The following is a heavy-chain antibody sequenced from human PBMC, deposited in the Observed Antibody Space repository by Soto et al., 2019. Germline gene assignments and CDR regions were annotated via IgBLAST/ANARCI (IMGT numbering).Heavy chain of an antibody. CDR3: ARDRSYCSSTSCYNWFDP. V-gene: IGHV4-30-4*01. CDR2: IYYSGST. Sequence: SETLSLTCTVSGGSISSGDYYWSWIRQPPGKGLEWIGYIYYSGSTYYNPSLKSRVTISVDTSKNQFSLKLSSVTAADTAVYYCARDRSYCSSTSCYNWFDPWGQGTLVTVSS. J-gene: IGHJ5*02. D-gene: IGHD2-2*01. CDR1: GGSISSGDYY.